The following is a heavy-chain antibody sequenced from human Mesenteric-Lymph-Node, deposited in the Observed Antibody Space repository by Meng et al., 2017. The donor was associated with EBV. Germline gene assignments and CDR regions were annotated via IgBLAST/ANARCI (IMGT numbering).Heavy chain of an antibody. D-gene: IGHD4-17*01. CDR1: GFTFSNYY. CDR3: ATDPAGDDFGDD. J-gene: IGHJ4*02. Sequence: QVQLVESGGALVKPGGSLRLSCAASGFTFSNYYMSWIRQAPGKGLECISYISSSGKTIYYADSVKGRFTISRGNAKNLLYLQMNSLRAEDTAVYYCATDPAGDDFGDDGGQGTLVTVSS. CDR2: ISSSGKTI. V-gene: IGHV3-11*01.